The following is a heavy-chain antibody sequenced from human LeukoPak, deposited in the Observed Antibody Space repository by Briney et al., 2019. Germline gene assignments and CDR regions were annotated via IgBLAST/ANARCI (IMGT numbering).Heavy chain of an antibody. D-gene: IGHD6-13*01. J-gene: IGHJ4*02. CDR3: AKSGSAAAGTAKFDY. Sequence: AGSLCLTCAASGFTFYSYAMSWLPQAPGKGLEWVSAISGSGGSTYYADSVKGRFTISRDNSKNTLYLQMNSLRAEDTAVYYCAKSGSAAAGTAKFDYWGQGTLVTVSS. V-gene: IGHV3-23*01. CDR2: ISGSGGST. CDR1: GFTFYSYA.